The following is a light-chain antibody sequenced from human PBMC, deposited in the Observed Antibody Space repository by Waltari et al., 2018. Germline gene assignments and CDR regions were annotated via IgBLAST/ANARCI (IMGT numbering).Light chain of an antibody. Sequence: DIVMTQSPLSLPVTPGEPASISCRSSQSLLQSNGYKYLDWYLQKPGQSPQLLIYLGSNRASGGPDRFSGSGSDTDFTLKISGVEAEDVGVYYCMQALETPPTFGGGTKVEIK. CDR3: MQALETPPT. CDR2: LGS. J-gene: IGKJ4*01. V-gene: IGKV2-28*01. CDR1: QSLLQSNGYKY.